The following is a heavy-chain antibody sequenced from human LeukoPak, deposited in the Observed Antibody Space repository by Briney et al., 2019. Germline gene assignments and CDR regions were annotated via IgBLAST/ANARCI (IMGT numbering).Heavy chain of an antibody. J-gene: IGHJ3*02. D-gene: IGHD3-10*01. Sequence: GASVKVSCKASAYTFTNYGFSWVRQAPGQGLEWMGWISAYKGNTNYAQNFQGRVTMTTDTSTSTAYMELRSLRSDDTAVYYCARDAYYYFGSGSPIRAFDIWGQGTMVTVSS. V-gene: IGHV1-18*01. CDR3: ARDAYYYFGSGSPIRAFDI. CDR2: ISAYKGNT. CDR1: AYTFTNYG.